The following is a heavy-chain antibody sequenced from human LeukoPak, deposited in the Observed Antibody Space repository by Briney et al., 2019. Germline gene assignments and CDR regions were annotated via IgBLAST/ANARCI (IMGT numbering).Heavy chain of an antibody. CDR2: ISAYNGNT. V-gene: IGHV1-18*01. CDR1: GYTFTSYG. CDR3: ARDSPWAYYDILTGLSGPDAFDI. D-gene: IGHD3-9*01. J-gene: IGHJ3*02. Sequence: PAASVKVSCKASGYTFTSYGISWVRQAPGQGLEWMGWISAYNGNTNYAQKLQGRVTMTTDTSTSTAYMELRSLRSEDTAVYYCARDSPWAYYDILTGLSGPDAFDIWGQGTMVTVSS.